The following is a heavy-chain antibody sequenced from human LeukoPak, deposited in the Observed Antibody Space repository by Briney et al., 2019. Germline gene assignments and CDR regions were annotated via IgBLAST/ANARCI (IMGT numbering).Heavy chain of an antibody. CDR3: ARDRADTYFYESSGYHDAFDI. V-gene: IGHV3-11*04. CDR2: ISSSGSTI. CDR1: GFTFSDYY. Sequence: MTGGSLRLSCEAAGFTFSDYYMTWIRQAPGKGLEWVSYISSSGSTIYYADSVKGRFTISRDNAKNSLYLQMNSLRAEDTAVYYCARDRADTYFYESSGYHDAFDIWGQGTMVTVSS. J-gene: IGHJ3*02. D-gene: IGHD3-22*01.